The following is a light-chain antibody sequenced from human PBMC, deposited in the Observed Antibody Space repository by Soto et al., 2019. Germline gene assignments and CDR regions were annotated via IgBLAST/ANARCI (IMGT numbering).Light chain of an antibody. CDR2: DAS. CDR1: QSIGSW. V-gene: IGKV1-5*01. J-gene: IGKJ1*01. Sequence: DIQMTQSPSTLSASVGGRVTITCRASQSIGSWLAWYQQKPGEAPKLLIYDASSLERGVPSRFSGAGSGTEFTLTITSLQPDDFGTYYCQQYNGHTWMFGQGTKVDI. CDR3: QQYNGHTWM.